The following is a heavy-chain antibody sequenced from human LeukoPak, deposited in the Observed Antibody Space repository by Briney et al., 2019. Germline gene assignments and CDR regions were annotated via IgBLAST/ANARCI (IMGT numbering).Heavy chain of an antibody. D-gene: IGHD2-21*02. CDR2: IYYSGST. Sequence: PSQTLSLTCTVSGDSISSGGYYWSWIRQHPGKGLEWIGYIYYSGSTYYNPSLKSRVTISVDTSENQFSLKLSSVTAADTAVYYCARAADPVVTAAPFDYWGQGALVTVSS. J-gene: IGHJ4*02. CDR1: GDSISSGGYY. CDR3: ARAADPVVTAAPFDY. V-gene: IGHV4-31*03.